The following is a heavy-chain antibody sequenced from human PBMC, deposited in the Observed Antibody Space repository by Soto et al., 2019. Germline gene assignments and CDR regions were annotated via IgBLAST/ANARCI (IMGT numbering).Heavy chain of an antibody. CDR3: AKGLVVVVVAATPPQH. CDR1: GFTFSSYA. D-gene: IGHD2-15*01. Sequence: EVQLLESGGGLVQPGGSLRLSCAASGFTFSSYAMSWVRQAPGKGLEWVSAISGSGGSTCYADSVKGRFTISRDNSKNTLYLQMNSLRAEDTALYYCAKGLVVVVVAATPPQHWGQGTLVTVSS. V-gene: IGHV3-23*01. J-gene: IGHJ1*01. CDR2: ISGSGGST.